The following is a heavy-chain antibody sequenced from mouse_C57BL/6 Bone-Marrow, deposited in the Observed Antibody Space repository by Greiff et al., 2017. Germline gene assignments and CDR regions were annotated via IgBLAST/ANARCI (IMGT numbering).Heavy chain of an antibody. Sequence: VQLQQPGAELVKPGASVKLSCKASGYTFTSYWMQWVKQRPGQGLEWIGEIDPSDSYTNYNQKFKGKATLTVDTSSSTAYMQLSSLTSEDSAVYYCARPARQYYFDYWGQGTTLTVSS. CDR1: GYTFTSYW. D-gene: IGHD3-2*01. J-gene: IGHJ2*01. V-gene: IGHV1-50*01. CDR3: ARPARQYYFDY. CDR2: IDPSDSYT.